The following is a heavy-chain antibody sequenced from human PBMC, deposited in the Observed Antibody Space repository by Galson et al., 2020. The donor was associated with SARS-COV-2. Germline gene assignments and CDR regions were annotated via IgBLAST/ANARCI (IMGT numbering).Heavy chain of an antibody. CDR2: IDPSDSYT. Sequence: HGESLKISCKGSGYSFTSYWISWVRQMPGKGLEWMGRIDPSDSYTNYSPSFQGHVTISADKSISTAYLQWSSLKASDTAMYYCARHEVSPYCSSTSCGMFWFDPWGQGTLVTVSS. D-gene: IGHD2-2*01. CDR1: GYSFTSYW. CDR3: ARHEVSPYCSSTSCGMFWFDP. J-gene: IGHJ5*02. V-gene: IGHV5-10-1*01.